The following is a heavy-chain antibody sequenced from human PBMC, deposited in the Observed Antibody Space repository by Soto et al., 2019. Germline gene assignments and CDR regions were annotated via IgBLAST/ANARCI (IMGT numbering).Heavy chain of an antibody. CDR3: ARAMGYYASGSYFDP. CDR1: GGSISSSSYY. V-gene: IGHV4-61*01. CDR2: VYYSGST. Sequence: SETLSLTCTVSGGSISSSSYYWSWIRQPPGKGLEWIGYVYYSGSTNYNPSLKSRVIISVDTSKNQFSLKLTSVTAADTAVYYCARAMGYYASGSYFDPWRQGILVTVSS. D-gene: IGHD3-10*01. J-gene: IGHJ5*02.